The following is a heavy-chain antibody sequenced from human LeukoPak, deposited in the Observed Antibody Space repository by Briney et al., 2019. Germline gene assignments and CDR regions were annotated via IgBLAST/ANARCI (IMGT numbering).Heavy chain of an antibody. V-gene: IGHV3-21*01. Sequence: AGGSLRLSCTASGFTFSTAFMNWVRQAPGKGLEWVSSISSSSSYIYYADSVKGRFTISRGNAKNSLYLQRNSLRAEDTAVYYCARSVAVYAFDIGGQGTMVTVSS. J-gene: IGHJ3*02. CDR3: ARSVAVYAFDI. D-gene: IGHD6-19*01. CDR1: GFTFSTAF. CDR2: ISSSSSYI.